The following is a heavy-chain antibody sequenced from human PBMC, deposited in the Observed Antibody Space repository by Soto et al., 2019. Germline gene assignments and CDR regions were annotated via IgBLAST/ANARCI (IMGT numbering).Heavy chain of an antibody. CDR2: IYHSGST. CDR3: ARTTVTTSAFDI. Sequence: ASETLSLTSAVSSGTISSSNWWSWVRQPPGKGLEWIGEIYHSGSTNYNPSLKSRVTISVDKSKNQFSLKLSSVTAADTAVYYCARTTVTTSAFDIWGQGTMVT. CDR1: SGTISSSNW. J-gene: IGHJ3*02. V-gene: IGHV4-4*02. D-gene: IGHD4-17*01.